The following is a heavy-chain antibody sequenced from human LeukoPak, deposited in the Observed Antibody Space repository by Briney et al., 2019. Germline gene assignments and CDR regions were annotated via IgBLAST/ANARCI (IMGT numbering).Heavy chain of an antibody. V-gene: IGHV3-48*01. Sequence: PGGSLRLSCAASGFTFSSYSMNWVRQAPGKGLEWVSYISTGSSIIYYADSVKGRFTISRDNAKNSLYLQMNSLRAEDTAVYYCARGEVADPWGQGTLVAVSS. CDR3: ARGEVADP. D-gene: IGHD5-12*01. J-gene: IGHJ5*02. CDR2: ISTGSSII. CDR1: GFTFSSYS.